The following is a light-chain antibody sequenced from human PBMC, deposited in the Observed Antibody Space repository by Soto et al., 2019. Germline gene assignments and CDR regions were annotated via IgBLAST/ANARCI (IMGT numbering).Light chain of an antibody. CDR3: QQYGTSEII. CDR2: DTS. J-gene: IGKJ5*01. V-gene: IGKV3-20*01. CDR1: QSVSSSY. Sequence: EIVLTQSPATLSLSPGERATLSCKASQSVSSSYVAWYQQKSGQAPRLLIYDTSSRVTGIPDRFSGSGSGTDFTLTISRLEPEDFAVFYCQQYGTSEIIFGQGTRLEIK.